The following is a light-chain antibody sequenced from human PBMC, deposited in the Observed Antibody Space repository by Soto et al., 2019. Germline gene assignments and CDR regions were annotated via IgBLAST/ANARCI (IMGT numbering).Light chain of an antibody. CDR3: SSYSRSINYV. V-gene: IGLV2-8*01. Sequence: QSVLTQPPSASGAPGQSVTISCTGTRNDVGGHKYVSWYQLVPGRAPKLMIYEVNKRPSGVPDRFSGSKSGNTASLTVSCLQADDEADDYCSSYSRSINYVFGTGTKLTVL. CDR1: RNDVGGHKY. J-gene: IGLJ1*01. CDR2: EVN.